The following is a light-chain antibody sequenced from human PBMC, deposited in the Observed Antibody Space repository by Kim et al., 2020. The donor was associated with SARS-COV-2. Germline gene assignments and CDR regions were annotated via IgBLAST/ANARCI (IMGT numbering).Light chain of an antibody. CDR3: QQYGSSPLYT. CDR2: GAS. Sequence: SAGGRATLSCRARQSVSSSYLAWYQQKPGRAPRLLIYGASSRGTGIPDGFSGSGSGTDFTLTISRLEPEDFAVYYCQQYGSSPLYTFGQGTKLEI. CDR1: QSVSSSY. J-gene: IGKJ2*01. V-gene: IGKV3-20*01.